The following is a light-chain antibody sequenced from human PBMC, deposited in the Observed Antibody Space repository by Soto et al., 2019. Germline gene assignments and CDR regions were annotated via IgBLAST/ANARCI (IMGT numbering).Light chain of an antibody. J-gene: IGKJ1*01. CDR3: QQYNSLWT. CDR2: KAS. Sequence: DIQMTQSPSTLSASVGDRVTITCRASQSISSWLAWYQQKPGKAPKLLIYKASSLESGVPSRFSGSGSGTEFTLTISSLQHDYFATYYCQQYNSLWTFGQGTKVEIK. CDR1: QSISSW. V-gene: IGKV1-5*03.